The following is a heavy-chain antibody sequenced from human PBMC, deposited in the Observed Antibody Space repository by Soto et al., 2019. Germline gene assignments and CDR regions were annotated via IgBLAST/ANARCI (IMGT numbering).Heavy chain of an antibody. J-gene: IGHJ5*02. D-gene: IGHD1-7*01. V-gene: IGHV1-8*01. CDR2: MNPNSGNT. CDR1: GYTFTSYD. Sequence: QVQLVQSGAEVKKPGASVKVSCKASGYTFTSYDINWVRQATGQGLEWMGWMNPNSGNTGYAQKFQGRVTMTRNTSIRTAYRELRSQRSEATAVHYEAREHSGRLITGTTHRFGPWGQGTPVTVSS. CDR3: AREHSGRLITGTTHRFGP.